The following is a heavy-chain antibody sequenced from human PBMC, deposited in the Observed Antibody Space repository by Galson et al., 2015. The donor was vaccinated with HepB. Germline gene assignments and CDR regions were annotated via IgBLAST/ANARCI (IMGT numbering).Heavy chain of an antibody. CDR1: GYTFTTYF. V-gene: IGHV1-18*01. CDR2: VSTYNGDT. J-gene: IGHJ4*02. D-gene: IGHD6-19*01. CDR3: VTGQRYSSN. Sequence: SVKVSCKASGYTFTTYFINWVRQAPGQGLQWMGRVSTYNGDTQYAQDLQDRVTITRDMSTSTAYMELSSLRSEDTAVYYCVTGQRYSSNWGQGTLVTVSS.